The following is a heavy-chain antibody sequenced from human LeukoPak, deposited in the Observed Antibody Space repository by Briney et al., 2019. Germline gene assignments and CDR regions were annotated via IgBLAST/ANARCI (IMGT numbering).Heavy chain of an antibody. CDR1: GGSISSGGYY. CDR2: IYHSGST. Sequence: SETLSLTCTVSGGSISSGGYYWSWIRQPPGKGLEWIGYIYHSGSTYYNPSLKSRVTISVDRSKNQFSLKLSSVTAADTAVYYCARVRPDYYDSSGYFDYWGQGTLVTVSS. V-gene: IGHV4-30-2*01. CDR3: ARVRPDYYDSSGYFDY. J-gene: IGHJ4*02. D-gene: IGHD3-22*01.